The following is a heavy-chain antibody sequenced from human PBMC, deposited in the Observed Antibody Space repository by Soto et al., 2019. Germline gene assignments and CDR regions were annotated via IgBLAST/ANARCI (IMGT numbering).Heavy chain of an antibody. D-gene: IGHD6-6*01. CDR1: GFTFGDYA. CDR3: TRGIAARPY. Sequence: GGSLRLSCTASGFTFGDYAMSWVRQAPGKGLAWVGFIRSKAYGGTTEYAASVKGRFTISRDDSKSIAYLQMNSLKTEDTAVYYCTRGIAARPYWGQGTLVTVSS. V-gene: IGHV3-49*04. CDR2: IRSKAYGGTT. J-gene: IGHJ4*02.